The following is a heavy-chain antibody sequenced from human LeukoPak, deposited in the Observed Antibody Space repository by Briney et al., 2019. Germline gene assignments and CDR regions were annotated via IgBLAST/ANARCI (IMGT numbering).Heavy chain of an antibody. D-gene: IGHD6-19*01. V-gene: IGHV3-21*01. Sequence: GGSLRLSCAASGFTFGDYAMHWVRQAPGKGLEWVSGISWNSSYIYYADSVKGRFTISRDNAKNSLYLQMNSLRAEDTAVYYCASGAVAATAFDIWGQGTMVTVSS. CDR3: ASGAVAATAFDI. CDR2: ISWNSSYI. CDR1: GFTFGDYA. J-gene: IGHJ3*02.